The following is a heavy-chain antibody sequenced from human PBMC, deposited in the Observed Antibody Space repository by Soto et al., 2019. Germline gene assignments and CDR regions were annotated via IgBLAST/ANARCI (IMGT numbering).Heavy chain of an antibody. CDR2: IYYSGST. CDR3: ARAQTIFGIITVFDY. V-gene: IGHV4-31*03. Sequence: SETLSLTCPVSGCSINSGGYYWSWIRQHPGKGLEWIGYIYYSGSTYYNPSLKSRVTISIDTSKNQFSLKLSSVTAADTAVYYCARAQTIFGIITVFDYWGQGTLVTVSS. D-gene: IGHD3-3*01. J-gene: IGHJ4*02. CDR1: GCSINSGGYY.